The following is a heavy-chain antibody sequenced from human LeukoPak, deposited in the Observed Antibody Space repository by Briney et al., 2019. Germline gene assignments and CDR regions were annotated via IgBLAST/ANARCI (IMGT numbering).Heavy chain of an antibody. CDR3: AKGPSTSCLDY. J-gene: IGHJ4*02. CDR1: GFTFSSYG. D-gene: IGHD2-2*01. Sequence: GGSLRLSCAASGFTFSSYGMHWARQAPGKGLEWVAVISYDGSNKYYADSVKGRFTISRDNSKNTLYLQMNSLRAEDTAVYYCAKGPSTSCLDYWGQGTLVTVSS. CDR2: ISYDGSNK. V-gene: IGHV3-30*18.